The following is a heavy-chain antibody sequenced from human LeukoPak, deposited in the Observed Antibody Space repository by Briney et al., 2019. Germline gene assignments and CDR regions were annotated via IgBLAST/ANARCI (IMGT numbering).Heavy chain of an antibody. Sequence: SETLSLTCTVSGGSISSYYWSWIRQPPGKGLEWIGEINHSGSTNYNPSLKSRVTISVDTSKNQFSLKLSSVTAADTAVYYCARSSGWGDYWGQGTLVTVSS. CDR1: GGSISSYY. D-gene: IGHD6-19*01. CDR3: ARSSGWGDY. CDR2: INHSGST. J-gene: IGHJ4*02. V-gene: IGHV4-34*01.